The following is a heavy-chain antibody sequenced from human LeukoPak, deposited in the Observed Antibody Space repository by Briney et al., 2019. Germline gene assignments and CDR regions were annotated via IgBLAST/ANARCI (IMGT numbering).Heavy chain of an antibody. D-gene: IGHD3-10*01. V-gene: IGHV1-69*05. CDR1: GGTFSSYA. J-gene: IGHJ5*02. CDR3: ARRGTGRWFDP. Sequence: ASVKVSCKASGGTFSSYAISWVRQAPGQGLEWMGGIIPIFGTANYAQKFQGRVTITTDESTSTAYMELSSLRSEDTAMYYCARRGTGRWFDPWGQGTLVTVSS. CDR2: IIPIFGTA.